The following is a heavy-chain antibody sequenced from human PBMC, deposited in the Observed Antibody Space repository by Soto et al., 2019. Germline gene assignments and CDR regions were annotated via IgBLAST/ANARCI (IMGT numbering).Heavy chain of an antibody. D-gene: IGHD7-27*01. Sequence: SETLSLTCTVSGGSISSSSYYWGWIRQPPGKGLEWIGSIFYSGSTYYNQSLKSRVNKSVDTFKNQFSLKLSSVTAADTAVYYCARRWGRTFDYWGQGTLVTVS. J-gene: IGHJ4*02. CDR1: GGSISSSSYY. CDR3: ARRWGRTFDY. V-gene: IGHV4-39*07. CDR2: IFYSGST.